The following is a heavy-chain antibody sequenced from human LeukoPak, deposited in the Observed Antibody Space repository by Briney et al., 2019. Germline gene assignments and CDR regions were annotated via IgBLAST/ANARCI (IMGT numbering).Heavy chain of an antibody. Sequence: GGSLRLSCAASGFTFSSYVMHWVRQAPGKGLEWVAIISYDGSNEYYADSVKGRFTISRDNSKNTLYLQMNSLRAADTAVYYCARDSNGNYDSSGYYVSEFDYWGQGTLVTVSS. J-gene: IGHJ4*02. D-gene: IGHD3-22*01. CDR1: GFTFSSYV. CDR3: ARDSNGNYDSSGYYVSEFDY. V-gene: IGHV3-30*04. CDR2: ISYDGSNE.